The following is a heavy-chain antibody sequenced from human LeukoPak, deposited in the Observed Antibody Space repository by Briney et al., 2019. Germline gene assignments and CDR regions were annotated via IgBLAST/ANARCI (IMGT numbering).Heavy chain of an antibody. CDR3: ARTQSLSDYYDSSGYYFTFDY. CDR2: IDPEDGET. CDR1: GFTLRSYW. V-gene: IGHV1-24*01. J-gene: IGHJ4*02. D-gene: IGHD3-22*01. Sequence: GGSLRLSCAASGFTLRSYWMSWVRQAPGKGLEWMGGIDPEDGETIYAQRFQGRVTMTEDTSTDAAYLDLTSLRSDDTAVYYCARTQSLSDYYDSSGYYFTFDYWGQGTLVTVSS.